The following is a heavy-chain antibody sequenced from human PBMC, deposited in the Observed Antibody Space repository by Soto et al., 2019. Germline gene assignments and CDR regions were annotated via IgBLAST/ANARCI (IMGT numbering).Heavy chain of an antibody. CDR2: IYYSGST. Sequence: QVQLQESGPGLVKPSETLSLTCTVSGASISSYYWSWIRQPPGKGLEWIGDIYYSGSTNYNPSLKSLLTISVDTSKSQFSLKLSSVTAADTAVYYCARVGCSGGSCYSGGFVYWGQGTLVTVSS. D-gene: IGHD2-15*01. V-gene: IGHV4-59*01. CDR1: GASISSYY. J-gene: IGHJ4*02. CDR3: ARVGCSGGSCYSGGFVY.